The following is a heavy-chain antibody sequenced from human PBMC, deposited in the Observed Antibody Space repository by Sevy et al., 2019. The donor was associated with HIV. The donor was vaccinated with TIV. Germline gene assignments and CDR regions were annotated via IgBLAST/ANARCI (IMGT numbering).Heavy chain of an antibody. Sequence: GGSLRLSCTASQFTFSTDAMSWVRQAPGKGLEWVSIISGSGTSTYYADSVKDRFSISRDNSRGTLHLQMNSLRAEDTVLYYCAKDRGGYCSGGTCYGDAFDFWGPGTMVTVSS. CDR1: QFTFSTDA. V-gene: IGHV3-23*01. J-gene: IGHJ3*01. CDR2: ISGSGTST. D-gene: IGHD2-15*01. CDR3: AKDRGGYCSGGTCYGDAFDF.